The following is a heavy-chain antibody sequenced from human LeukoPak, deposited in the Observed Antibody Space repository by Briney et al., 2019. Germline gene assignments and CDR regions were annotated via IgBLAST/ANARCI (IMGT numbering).Heavy chain of an antibody. CDR1: GFTFDDYA. CDR2: ISWNSGSI. D-gene: IGHD6-19*01. V-gene: IGHV3-9*01. J-gene: IGHJ4*02. Sequence: GGSLRLSCAASGFTFDDYAMHWVRQAPGKGLEWVSGISWNSGSIGYADSVKGRFTISRDNAKNSLYLQMNSLRAEDTALYYCAKEDPLAEWGQGTLVTVSS. CDR3: AKEDPLAE.